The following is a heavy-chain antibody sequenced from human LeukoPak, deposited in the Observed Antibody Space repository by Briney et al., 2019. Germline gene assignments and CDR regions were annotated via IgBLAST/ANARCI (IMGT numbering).Heavy chain of an antibody. CDR3: AKDEWLREYYYYYMDV. D-gene: IGHD5-12*01. V-gene: IGHV3-23*01. CDR1: GFTFSSYA. J-gene: IGHJ6*03. CDR2: ISGSGGST. Sequence: QPGGSLRLPCAASGFTFSSYAMSWVRQAPGKGLEWVSAISGSGGSTYYADSVKGRFTISRDNSKNTLYLQMNSLRAEDTAVYYCAKDEWLREYYYYYMDVWGKGTTVTVSS.